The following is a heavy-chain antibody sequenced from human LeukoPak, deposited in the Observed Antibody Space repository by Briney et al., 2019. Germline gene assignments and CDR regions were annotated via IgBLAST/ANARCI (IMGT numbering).Heavy chain of an antibody. CDR1: GFTFSSYG. J-gene: IGHJ4*02. V-gene: IGHV3-30*18. D-gene: IGHD5-12*01. Sequence: PGGSLRLSCAASGFTFSSYGMHWVRQAPGKGLEWVAVISYDGSNKYYADSVKGRFTISRDSSKNTLDLQMNSLRAEDTAVYHCAKDRRGGGYDIDYWGQGTLVTASS. CDR2: ISYDGSNK. CDR3: AKDRRGGGYDIDY.